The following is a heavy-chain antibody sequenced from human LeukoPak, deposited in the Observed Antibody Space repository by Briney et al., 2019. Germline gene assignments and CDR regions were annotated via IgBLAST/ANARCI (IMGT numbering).Heavy chain of an antibody. V-gene: IGHV3-33*01. Sequence: GGSLRLSCAASGFTLSFYGMHWVRQAPGKGLEWVAVIWDDGDNKYYGDSVKGRFTISSDNSKHTLYLQLNSLRAEDTAVYYCAGSLGPDMNYYYGMDVWGQGATVTVSS. CDR2: IWDDGDNK. CDR1: GFTLSFYG. J-gene: IGHJ6*02. CDR3: AGSLGPDMNYYYGMDV.